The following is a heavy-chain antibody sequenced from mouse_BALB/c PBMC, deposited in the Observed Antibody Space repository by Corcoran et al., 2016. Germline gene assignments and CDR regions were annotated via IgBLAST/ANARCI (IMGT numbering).Heavy chain of an antibody. D-gene: IGHD2-3*01. CDR3: ARWLLPLYAMDY. Sequence: QIQLVQSGPELKKPGETVKISCKASGYTFTNYGMNWVKQAPGKGLKWMGWINTYTGEPTYADDFKGRFAFSLETSASTAYLQINNLKNEDTATYFCARWLLPLYAMDYWGQGTSVTVSS. J-gene: IGHJ4*01. CDR1: GYTFTNYG. V-gene: IGHV9-3-1*01. CDR2: INTYTGEP.